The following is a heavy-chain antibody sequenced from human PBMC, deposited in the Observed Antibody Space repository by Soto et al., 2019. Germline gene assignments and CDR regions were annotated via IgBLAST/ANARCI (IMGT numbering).Heavy chain of an antibody. CDR1: GDFISYYS. V-gene: IGHV4-4*07. CDR2: VYSTGTI. J-gene: IGHJ5*02. D-gene: IGHD4-17*01. CDR3: ASDDFGRNPRAFDP. Sequence: PSETLSLTCTVSGDFISYYSWAWIRQSAGKGLEWIGRVYSTGTIFYNPSLKSRATMSVDTSKNQFSLKLTSVNAADTAVYYCASDDFGRNPRAFDPWGQGTLVTVSS.